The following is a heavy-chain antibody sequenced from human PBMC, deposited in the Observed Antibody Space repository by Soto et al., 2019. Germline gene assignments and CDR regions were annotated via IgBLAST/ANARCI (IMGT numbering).Heavy chain of an antibody. Sequence: ASVKVSCKASGYTFTGYYMHWVRQAPGQGLEWMGWINPNSGGANYAQKFQGRVTMTRDTSISTAYMELSRLRSDDTAVYNCASDVDTAKVTGYWGQGTLVTVSS. V-gene: IGHV1-2*02. J-gene: IGHJ4*02. CDR1: GYTFTGYY. CDR2: INPNSGGA. D-gene: IGHD5-18*01. CDR3: ASDVDTAKVTGY.